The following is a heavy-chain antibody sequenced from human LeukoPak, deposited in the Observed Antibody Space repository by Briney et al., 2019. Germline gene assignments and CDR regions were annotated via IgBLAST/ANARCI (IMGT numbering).Heavy chain of an antibody. CDR3: ARGVRGGYYLDY. J-gene: IGHJ4*02. CDR2: IKFDGSST. Sequence: GGSLRLSCTASGFTFGDYAMSWVRQAPGKGLVWVSRIKFDGSSTNYADFVKGRFTISRDNARNTVYLQMNSLGAEDTAVYYCARGVRGGYYLDYWGQGSLVTVSP. D-gene: IGHD3-16*01. CDR1: GFTFGDYA. V-gene: IGHV3-74*01.